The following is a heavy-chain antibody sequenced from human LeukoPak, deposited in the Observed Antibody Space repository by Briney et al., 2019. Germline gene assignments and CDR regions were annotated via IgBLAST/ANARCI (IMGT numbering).Heavy chain of an antibody. J-gene: IGHJ4*02. CDR3: VTSDVLLWFGELLNFDY. CDR1: GFTFSSYA. D-gene: IGHD3-10*01. Sequence: TGGSLRLSCSASGFTFSSYAMHWVRQAPGKGLEYVSAISSSGGSTYYADSVKGRFTISRDNSKNTLYLQMSSLRAEDTAVYYCVTSDVLLWFGELLNFDYWGQGTLVTVSS. CDR2: ISSSGGST. V-gene: IGHV3-64D*06.